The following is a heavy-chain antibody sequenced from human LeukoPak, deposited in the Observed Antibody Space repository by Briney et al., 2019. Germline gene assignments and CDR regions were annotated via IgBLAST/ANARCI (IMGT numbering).Heavy chain of an antibody. D-gene: IGHD3-10*01. CDR2: IYYSGST. CDR1: GGSISGHY. J-gene: IGHJ4*02. CDR3: ATGRLNYGYLDY. Sequence: SETLSLTCAVAGGSISGHYCSWIRRPPGKELEWIGYIYYSGSTNYNPSLKTRFTISVDTSKNELSPKVTSVTTADTAMYYCATGRLNYGYLDYWGQGTLVTVSS. V-gene: IGHV4-59*11.